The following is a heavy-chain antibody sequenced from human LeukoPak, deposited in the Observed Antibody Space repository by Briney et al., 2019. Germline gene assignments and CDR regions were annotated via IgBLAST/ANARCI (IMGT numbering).Heavy chain of an antibody. CDR2: INHSGST. CDR3: ARGLRDDILTGYPLDY. Sequence: SETLSLTCTVSGGSISSYYWSWIRQPPGKGLEWIGEINHSGSTNYNPSLKSRVTISVDTSKNQFSLKLSSVTAADTAVYYCARGLRDDILTGYPLDYWGQGTLVTVSS. D-gene: IGHD3-9*01. V-gene: IGHV4-34*01. J-gene: IGHJ4*02. CDR1: GGSISSYY.